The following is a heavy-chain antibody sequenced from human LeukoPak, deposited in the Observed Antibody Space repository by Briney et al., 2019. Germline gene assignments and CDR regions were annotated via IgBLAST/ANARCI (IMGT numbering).Heavy chain of an antibody. CDR2: INPNSGGT. CDR1: GYTFTGYY. Sequence: GASVKVSCKASGYTFTGYYLHWVRQAPGQGLEWVGWINPNSGGTNYAQKFQGRVTMTRDTSISTAYMELSRLRSDDTAVYYCARDGDIVVVPAARRNWFDPWGQGTLVTVSS. CDR3: ARDGDIVVVPAARRNWFDP. J-gene: IGHJ5*02. D-gene: IGHD2-2*01. V-gene: IGHV1-2*02.